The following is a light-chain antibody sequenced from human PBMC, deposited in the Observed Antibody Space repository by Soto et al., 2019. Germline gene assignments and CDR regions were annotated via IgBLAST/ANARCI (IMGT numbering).Light chain of an antibody. CDR1: QYINTR. V-gene: IGKV3-11*01. Sequence: EIVLTQSPAALYSVPGDRVTLSCRASQYINTRLAWYQHRPGQAPIPLIYQTPLRAAGIPSSFSASGSGTDFTLTISYVQPEDFALHYCHQGQSWPRTFGQGTKEDI. CDR3: HQGQSWPRT. CDR2: QTP. J-gene: IGKJ1*01.